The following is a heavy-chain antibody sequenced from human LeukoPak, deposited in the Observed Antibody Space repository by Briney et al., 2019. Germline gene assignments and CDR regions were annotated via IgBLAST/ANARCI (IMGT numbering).Heavy chain of an antibody. Sequence: SETLSLTCSVSGGSISTYHWNWIRKPPGKGLEWIGYMQSSGISNYSPSLKSRVTIFVDTSKNQFVLNLSSVTAADTAVYYCARDKQHSYGRYFDHWGQGMLATVSS. J-gene: IGHJ4*02. CDR2: MQSSGIS. D-gene: IGHD5-18*01. CDR1: GGSISTYH. CDR3: ARDKQHSYGRYFDH. V-gene: IGHV4-59*01.